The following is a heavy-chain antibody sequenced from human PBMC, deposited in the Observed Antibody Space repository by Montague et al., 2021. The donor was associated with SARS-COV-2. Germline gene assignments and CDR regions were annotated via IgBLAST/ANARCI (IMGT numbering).Heavy chain of an antibody. J-gene: IGHJ6*02. V-gene: IGHV4-59*01. CDR1: GGSIGTYY. CDR2: IYYTGST. Sequence: SETLSLTCTVSGGSIGTYYWNWIRQSPGKGLEWLGYIYYTGSTKYSPSLKSRVTILMDTSRDQFSLRLKSVTAADTAVCYCARDNYGDWGYYGLDVWGQGTTVIVSS. D-gene: IGHD4-17*01. CDR3: ARDNYGDWGYYGLDV.